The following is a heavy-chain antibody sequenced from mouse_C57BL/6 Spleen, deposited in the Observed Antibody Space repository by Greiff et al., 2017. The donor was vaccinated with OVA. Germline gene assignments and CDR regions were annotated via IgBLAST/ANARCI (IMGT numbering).Heavy chain of an antibody. CDR1: GFTFSDYG. CDR3: ASEDYYAMDY. J-gene: IGHJ4*01. CDR2: ISSGSSTI. Sequence: EVQVVESGGGLVKPGGSLKLSCAASGFTFSDYGMHWVRQAPEKGLEWVAYISSGSSTIYYADTVKGRFTISRDNAKNTLFLQMTSLRSEDTAMYYCASEDYYAMDYWGQGTSVTVSS. V-gene: IGHV5-17*01.